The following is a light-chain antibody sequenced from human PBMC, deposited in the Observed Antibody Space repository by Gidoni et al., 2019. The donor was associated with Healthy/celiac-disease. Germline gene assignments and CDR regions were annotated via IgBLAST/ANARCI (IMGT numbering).Light chain of an antibody. V-gene: IGKV1-13*02. J-gene: IGKJ4*01. CDR1: QGISSA. Sequence: AIQLTHSPSSLSASVGDRVTITCRASQGISSALAWYQQKPGKAPKLLTYDATSLESGVPSRFSSSGSGTDFTLTISSLQPEDFATYYCQQFNSYPLTFGGGTKVEIK. CDR2: DAT. CDR3: QQFNSYPLT.